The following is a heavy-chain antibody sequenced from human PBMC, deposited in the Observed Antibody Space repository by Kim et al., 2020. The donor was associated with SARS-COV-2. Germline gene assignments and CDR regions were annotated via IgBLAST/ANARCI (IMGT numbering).Heavy chain of an antibody. J-gene: IGHJ4*02. D-gene: IGHD1-26*01. CDR2: IKQDGSEK. CDR1: GFTFSNYW. Sequence: GGSLRLSCAASGFTFSNYWMSWVRQAPGKGLEWVANIKQDGSEKYYVDSVKGRFTVSRDNAKNSLYLQMNSLRVEDTAIYYCAKIRPHNSLNSGWGQGTLVTVSS. CDR3: AKIRPHNSLNSG. V-gene: IGHV3-7*01.